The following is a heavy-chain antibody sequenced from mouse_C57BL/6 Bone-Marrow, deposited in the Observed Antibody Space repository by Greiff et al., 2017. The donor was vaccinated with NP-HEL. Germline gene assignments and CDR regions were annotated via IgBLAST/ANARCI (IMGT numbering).Heavy chain of an antibody. CDR3: AREDYYYGSSLAD. D-gene: IGHD1-1*01. Sequence: EVKLQESGPGLVKPSQSLSLTCSVTGYSITSGYYWNWIRQFPGNKLEWMGYISYDGSNNYNPSLKNRISITRDTSKNQFFLKLNSVTNEDTATYYCAREDYYYGSSLADWGQGTLVTVSA. J-gene: IGHJ3*01. V-gene: IGHV3-6*01. CDR2: ISYDGSN. CDR1: GYSITSGYY.